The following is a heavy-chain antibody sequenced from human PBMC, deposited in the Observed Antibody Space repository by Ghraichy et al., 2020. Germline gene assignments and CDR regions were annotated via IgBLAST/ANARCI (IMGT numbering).Heavy chain of an antibody. J-gene: IGHJ6*02. CDR2: TSSSGTYT. CDR1: GFTFNSYA. V-gene: IGHV3-21*06. D-gene: IGHD3-22*01. Sequence: GGSLRLSCAASGFTFNSYAMNWVRQAPGKGLEWVSWTSSSGTYTYYADSVKGRFTISRDNTKNSLYLQMNGLRAEDTAVYHCAKAGYYGMDVWGQGTTVTVSS. CDR3: AKAGYYGMDV.